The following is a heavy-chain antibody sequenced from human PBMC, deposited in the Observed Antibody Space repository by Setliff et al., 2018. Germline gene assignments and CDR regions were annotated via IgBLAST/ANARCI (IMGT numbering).Heavy chain of an antibody. CDR2: ISTYTGNT. Sequence: ASVKVSCKASGYTFTSSGITWVRQAPGQELEWMGWISTYTGNTNYAQKLQGRITMTADTSTSTAYMELRSLTSDDTAVYYCSRLVRYCTTTTCQRASGAEFWGQGTLVTVSS. CDR3: SRLVRYCTTTTCQRASGAEF. J-gene: IGHJ4*02. CDR1: GYTFTSSG. V-gene: IGHV1-18*01. D-gene: IGHD2-8*01.